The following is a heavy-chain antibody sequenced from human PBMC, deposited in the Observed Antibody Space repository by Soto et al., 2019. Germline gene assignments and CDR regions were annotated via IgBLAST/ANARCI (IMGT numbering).Heavy chain of an antibody. V-gene: IGHV3-23*01. J-gene: IGHJ5*02. CDR1: GFMVSTTD. CDR3: VKNSGWFNT. Sequence: GGALGLSSAASGFMVSTTDMSWVRQAPGKGLEWLTTIEGSGEITYYADSVKGRFTISRDNSKSTVYLQRDSLTADDTAVYFCVKNSGWFNTRGQGTSVPAS. CDR2: IEGSGEIT. D-gene: IGHD3-10*01.